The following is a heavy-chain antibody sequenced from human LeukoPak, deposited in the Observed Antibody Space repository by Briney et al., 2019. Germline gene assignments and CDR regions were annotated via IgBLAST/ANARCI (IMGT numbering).Heavy chain of an antibody. CDR1: GYTFTGYY. CDR3: AREVWSAYSSGYNWFDP. CDR2: INPNSGGT. J-gene: IGHJ5*02. Sequence: ASVKVSCKASGYTFTGYYMHWVRQAPGQGLEWMGWINPNSGGTNYAQKFQGRVTMTRDTSISTAYMELSRLRSEDTAVYYCAREVWSAYSSGYNWFDPWGQGTLVTVSS. V-gene: IGHV1-2*02. D-gene: IGHD3-22*01.